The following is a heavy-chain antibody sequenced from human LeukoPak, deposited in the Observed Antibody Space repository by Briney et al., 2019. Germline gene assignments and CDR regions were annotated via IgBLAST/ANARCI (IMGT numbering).Heavy chain of an antibody. CDR2: IRYDGSII. CDR1: GFTFSNFG. J-gene: IGHJ4*02. V-gene: IGHV3-30*02. D-gene: IGHD3-10*01. CDR3: GKALRTGMFRGVIDY. Sequence: GGSLRLSCTASGFTFSNFGMHWVRQAPGRGLEGVAFIRYDGSIIYYTDWVKGRFTIARDNSKNMLYLQMNSLRAEATAVYYCGKALRTGMFRGVIDYWGQGTPVTVSS.